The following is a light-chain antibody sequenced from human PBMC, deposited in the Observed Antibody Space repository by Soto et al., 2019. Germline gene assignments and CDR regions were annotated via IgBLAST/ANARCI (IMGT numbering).Light chain of an antibody. V-gene: IGKV3-20*01. CDR2: GAS. J-gene: IGKJ5*01. Sequence: ELVLTQSPGTLSLSPGARATLSCRASQSVSSSYLAWYQQKPGQAPRPLIYGASSRATGIPDRFSGSGSGTDFTLTIRRLEPEDFAAYYGQQYGSSPGITFGQGTRLEIK. CDR1: QSVSSSY. CDR3: QQYGSSPGIT.